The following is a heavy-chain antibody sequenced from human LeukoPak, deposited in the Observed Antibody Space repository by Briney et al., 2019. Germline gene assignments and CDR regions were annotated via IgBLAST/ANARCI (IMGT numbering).Heavy chain of an antibody. CDR3: VRHSAFGEWIY. CDR1: GYRFTSYW. CDR2: IYPGDSDT. D-gene: IGHD3-10*01. J-gene: IGHJ4*02. V-gene: IGHV5-51*01. Sequence: PGESLKISCQGSGYRFTSYWIGWARQLPGKGLEWMGIIYPGDSDTRYSPSFQGQVTISADKSISTAYTQWTSLKASDSAMYYCVRHSAFGEWIYWGQGTLVTVSS.